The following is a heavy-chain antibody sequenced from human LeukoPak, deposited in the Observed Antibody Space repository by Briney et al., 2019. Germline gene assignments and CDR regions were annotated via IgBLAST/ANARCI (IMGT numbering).Heavy chain of an antibody. CDR3: ATGIVGATPDY. J-gene: IGHJ4*02. CDR2: INHSGST. D-gene: IGHD1-26*01. CDR1: GGSFSGYY. Sequence: SETLSLTCAVYGGSFSGYYWGWIRQPPGKGLEWIGEINHSGSTNYNPSLKSRVTISVDTSKNQFSLKLSSVTAADTAVYNCATGIVGATPDYWGQGTLVTVSS. V-gene: IGHV4-34*01.